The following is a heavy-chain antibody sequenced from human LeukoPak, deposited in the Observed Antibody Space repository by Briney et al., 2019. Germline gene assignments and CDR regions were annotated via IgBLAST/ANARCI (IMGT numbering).Heavy chain of an antibody. J-gene: IGHJ4*02. CDR1: GFTVSSNY. CDR3: ARLSSGYYYGLDY. Sequence: GGSLRLSCAASGFTVSSNYMSWVRQAPGKGLEWVSVIYSGGSTYYADSVKGRFTISRDNSKNTLYLQMNSLRAEDTAVYYCARLSSGYYYGLDYWGQGTLVTVSS. CDR2: IYSGGST. D-gene: IGHD3-22*01. V-gene: IGHV3-66*01.